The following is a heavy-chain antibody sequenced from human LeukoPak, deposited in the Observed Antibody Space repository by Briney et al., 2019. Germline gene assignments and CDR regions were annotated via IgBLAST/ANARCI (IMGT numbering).Heavy chain of an antibody. CDR2: INAGNGNT. Sequence: ASVNVPCKASGYTFTSYAMHWVRQAPGQRLEWMGWINAGNGNTKYSQKFQGRVTITRDTSASTAYMELSSLRSEDTAVFYCARRAWLGYYGMDVWGQGTTVTVSS. J-gene: IGHJ6*02. CDR1: GYTFTSYA. CDR3: ARRAWLGYYGMDV. D-gene: IGHD3-9*01. V-gene: IGHV1-3*01.